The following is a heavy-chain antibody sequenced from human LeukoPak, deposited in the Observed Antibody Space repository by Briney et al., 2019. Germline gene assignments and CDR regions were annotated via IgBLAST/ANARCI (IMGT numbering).Heavy chain of an antibody. Sequence: GGSLRLSWAASGFTFSSYSMNWVRQAPGKGLEWVSYISSSSSTIYYADSVKGRFTISRDNAKNSLYLQMNSLRDEDTAVYYCARDRYDSSGYYVLFDYWGQGTLVTVSS. CDR2: ISSSSSTI. V-gene: IGHV3-48*02. CDR3: ARDRYDSSGYYVLFDY. J-gene: IGHJ4*02. D-gene: IGHD3-22*01. CDR1: GFTFSSYS.